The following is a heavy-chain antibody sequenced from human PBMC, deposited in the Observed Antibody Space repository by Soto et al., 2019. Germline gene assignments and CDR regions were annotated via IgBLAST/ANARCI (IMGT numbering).Heavy chain of an antibody. CDR2: IFDSGTT. D-gene: IGHD7-27*01. J-gene: IGHJ4*02. CDR1: GGYHTKDYSC. CDR3: ARGPSGDKVHY. V-gene: IGHV4-30-4*01. Sequence: SEPLSLTCTAAGGYHTKDYSCLCLVRQPPGEGLEWIGHIFDSGTTYTNPSLRSQVAISLDTSKNHFSLTLSSVTAADTAVYYCARGPSGDKVHYWGQGALVTVSS.